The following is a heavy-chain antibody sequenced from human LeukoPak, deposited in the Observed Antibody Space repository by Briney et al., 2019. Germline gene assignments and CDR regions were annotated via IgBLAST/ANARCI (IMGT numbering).Heavy chain of an antibody. Sequence: GGSLRLSCAASGFTFSSYEMNWVRQAPGKGLGWVSYISSSGSTIYYADSVKGRFTISRENAKNSLYLQMNSLRAEDTAVYYCAKDVSRMVIDAFDIWGQGTMVTVSS. CDR2: ISSSGSTI. D-gene: IGHD2-21*01. V-gene: IGHV3-48*03. CDR3: AKDVSRMVIDAFDI. J-gene: IGHJ3*02. CDR1: GFTFSSYE.